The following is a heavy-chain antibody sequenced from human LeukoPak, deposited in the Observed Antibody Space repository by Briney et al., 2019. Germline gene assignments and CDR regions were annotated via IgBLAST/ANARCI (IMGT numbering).Heavy chain of an antibody. Sequence: ASLKVSCKASAYTFAAHYMHWVRQAPGQGVEWMGWTNPNSGDTNYAQKFQGRVTMTRDTSISTAYMELSRLRSDDTAVYYCARQSSRWLVFDYWGQGTLVTVSS. D-gene: IGHD6-19*01. V-gene: IGHV1-2*02. CDR2: TNPNSGDT. CDR1: AYTFAAHY. CDR3: ARQSSRWLVFDY. J-gene: IGHJ4*02.